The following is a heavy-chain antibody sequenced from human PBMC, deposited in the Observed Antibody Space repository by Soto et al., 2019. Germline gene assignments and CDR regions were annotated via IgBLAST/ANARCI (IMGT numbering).Heavy chain of an antibody. CDR3: AKDGDWYDFSTGYYSRGNYFDY. CDR1: GFVFNNYA. Sequence: GGSLRLSCAASGFVFNNYAMSWVRQAPGRGLEWVATLSSGGGTTYYTDSVKGRFTISRDNSMNLLYLQMNSLRADDTAVYYCAKDGDWYDFSTGYYSRGNYFDYWGQGTQVTVSS. CDR2: LSSGGGTT. V-gene: IGHV3-23*01. J-gene: IGHJ4*02. D-gene: IGHD3-3*01.